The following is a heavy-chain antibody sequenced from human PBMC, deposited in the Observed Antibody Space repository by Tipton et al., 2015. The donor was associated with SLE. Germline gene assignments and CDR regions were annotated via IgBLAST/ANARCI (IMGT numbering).Heavy chain of an antibody. J-gene: IGHJ2*01. CDR2: IYSSGDR. V-gene: IGHV4-4*07. D-gene: IGHD4-17*01. CDR1: GGSISFDY. CDR3: ARGSDGEYVRYFDV. Sequence: TLSLTCTVSGGSISFDYWSWLRQSAGRGLEWIGRIYSSGDRDYNPSLRSRVTMSIDASQNRVSLGSKSVSAADTAVYYCARGSDGEYVRYFDVWGPGTLVTVSS.